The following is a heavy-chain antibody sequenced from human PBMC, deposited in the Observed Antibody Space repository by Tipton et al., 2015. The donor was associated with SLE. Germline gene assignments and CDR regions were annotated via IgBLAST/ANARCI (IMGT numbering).Heavy chain of an antibody. CDR2: ISGSGGRT. CDR3: AKDNDFWSGYYLDY. CDR1: GFTFSGYA. J-gene: IGHJ4*02. V-gene: IGHV3-23*01. Sequence: SLRLSCAASGFTFSGYAMSWVRQAPGKGLEWVSSISGSGGRTYYADSVKGRFTISRDNSENTLYLQMNSLRAEDTAAYYCAKDNDFWSGYYLDYWGQGTLVTVSS. D-gene: IGHD3-3*01.